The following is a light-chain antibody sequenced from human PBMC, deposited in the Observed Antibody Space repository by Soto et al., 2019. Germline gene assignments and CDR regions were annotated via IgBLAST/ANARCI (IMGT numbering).Light chain of an antibody. CDR2: DLS. CDR3: SSSTTSTPLVI. J-gene: IGLJ2*01. V-gene: IGLV2-14*01. CDR1: SSDLGLYDY. Sequence: QSALTQPASVSGSPGQSITISCTGTSSDLGLYDYVSWYQQHPGQAPKLMIYDLSNRPSGVSYRFSGSKSGHTASLTISGLQAEDEADYYCSSSTTSTPLVIFGGGTKVTVL.